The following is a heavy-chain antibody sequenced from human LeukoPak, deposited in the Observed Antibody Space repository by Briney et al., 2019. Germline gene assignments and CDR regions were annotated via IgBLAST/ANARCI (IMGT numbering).Heavy chain of an antibody. CDR1: GGSISSYY. D-gene: IGHD6-19*01. Sequence: SETLSLTCTVSGGSISSYYWSWIRQPPGKGLEWMGYIYYSGSINYNPSLKSRLTISVDTSENQFSLRLSSVTAADTAVYYCARDLAGRSGWGGFDLWGQGTLVTVSS. CDR3: ARDLAGRSGWGGFDL. V-gene: IGHV4-59*01. CDR2: IYYSGSI. J-gene: IGHJ4*02.